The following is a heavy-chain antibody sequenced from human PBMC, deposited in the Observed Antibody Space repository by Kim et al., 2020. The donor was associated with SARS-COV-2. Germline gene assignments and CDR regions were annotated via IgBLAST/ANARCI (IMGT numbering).Heavy chain of an antibody. CDR3: ARAPILEWSSYYFDY. J-gene: IGHJ4*02. D-gene: IGHD3-3*01. V-gene: IGHV4-4*07. Sequence: SLKSRVPMSVDTSKNQFALKLSSVTAADTAVYYCARAPILEWSSYYFDYWGQGTLVTVSS.